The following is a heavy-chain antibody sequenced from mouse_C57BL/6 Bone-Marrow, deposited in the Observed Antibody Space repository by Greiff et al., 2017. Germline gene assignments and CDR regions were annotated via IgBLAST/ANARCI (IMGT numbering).Heavy chain of an antibody. CDR2: ILPGSGST. CDR1: GYTFTSYW. J-gene: IGHJ2*01. CDR3: ARYYGSSMYYFDY. D-gene: IGHD1-1*01. V-gene: IGHV1-9*01. Sequence: QVQLQQPGAELVKPGASVKVSCKASGYTFTSYWMHWVKQRPGHGLEWIGEILPGSGSTNYNEKFKGKATFTADTSSNTAYMQLSSLTTEDSAIYYCARYYGSSMYYFDYWGQGTTLTVSS.